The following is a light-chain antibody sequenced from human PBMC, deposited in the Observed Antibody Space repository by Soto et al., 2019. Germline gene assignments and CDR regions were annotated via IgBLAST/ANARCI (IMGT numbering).Light chain of an antibody. CDR3: QQTYSTLSIT. CDR2: AAS. Sequence: DIQMTQSPSSLSASVGDRVTITCRASESIARHLNWYQQKPGKAPNLLIYAASSLQNGVPSRFRGGGSGTDFTLTINNLQPKDFATYYCQQTYSTLSITFGQGTRLEIK. V-gene: IGKV1-39*01. CDR1: ESIARH. J-gene: IGKJ5*01.